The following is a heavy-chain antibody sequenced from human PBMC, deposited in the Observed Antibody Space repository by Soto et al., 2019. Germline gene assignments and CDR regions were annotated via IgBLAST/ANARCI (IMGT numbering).Heavy chain of an antibody. CDR2: ISGQGGTT. V-gene: IGHV3-23*01. CDR1: GFRFSSYA. CDR3: AKENDYSIIEYNWFDA. J-gene: IGHJ5*02. Sequence: EVILLESGGDLVAPGQSLRLSGVASGFRFSSYALTWVREAPGKGLEWVADISGQGGTTYYADSVKGRFTISRDNSKNTLSLQMTSLRVEDTAVYYCAKENDYSIIEYNWFDAWGPGTLVSVSS. D-gene: IGHD4-4*01.